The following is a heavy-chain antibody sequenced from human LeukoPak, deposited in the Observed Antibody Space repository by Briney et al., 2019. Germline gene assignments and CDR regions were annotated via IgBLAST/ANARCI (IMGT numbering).Heavy chain of an antibody. J-gene: IGHJ3*02. CDR3: ALREYSSSPSAFDI. Sequence: GGSLRLSCAASGFTFSSYAMSWVRQAPGTGLEWVSVIYSGGSTYYADSVKGRFTVSRDNSKNTLYLQMNSLRAEDTAVYYCALREYSSSPSAFDIWGQGTVVTVSS. D-gene: IGHD6-13*01. CDR1: GFTFSSYA. V-gene: IGHV3-53*01. CDR2: IYSGGST.